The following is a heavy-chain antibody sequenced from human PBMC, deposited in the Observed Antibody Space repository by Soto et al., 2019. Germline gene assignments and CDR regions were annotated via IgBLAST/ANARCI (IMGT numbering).Heavy chain of an antibody. CDR3: ARTLRLRGASNWFDP. J-gene: IGHJ5*02. CDR1: GYSFTSYW. CDR2: IYPGDSDT. V-gene: IGHV5-51*01. D-gene: IGHD3-3*01. Sequence: PGESLKISCKGSGYSFTSYWIGWVRQMPGKGLEWMGIIYPGDSDTRYSPSFQGQVTISADKSISTAYLQWSSLKASDTAMYYCARTLRLRGASNWFDPWGQGTLVTVSS.